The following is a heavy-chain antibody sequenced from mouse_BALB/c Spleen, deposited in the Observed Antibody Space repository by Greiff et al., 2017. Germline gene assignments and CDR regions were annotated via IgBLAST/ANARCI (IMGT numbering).Heavy chain of an antibody. V-gene: IGHV1-7*01. J-gene: IGHJ2*01. Sequence: LQESGAELAKPGASVKMSCKASGYTFTSYWMHWVKQRPGQGLEWIGYINPSTGYTEYNQKFKDKATLTADKSSSTAYMQLSSLTSEDSAVYYCARDYRYDYFDYWGQGTTLTVSS. CDR3: ARDYRYDYFDY. CDR2: INPSTGYT. CDR1: GYTFTSYW. D-gene: IGHD2-14*01.